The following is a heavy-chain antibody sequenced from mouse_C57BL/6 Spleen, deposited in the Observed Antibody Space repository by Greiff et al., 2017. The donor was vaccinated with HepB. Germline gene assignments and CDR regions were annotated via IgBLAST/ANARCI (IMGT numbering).Heavy chain of an antibody. CDR3: ARGDYYGSRYYFDY. V-gene: IGHV1-18*01. Sequence: EVKLMESGPELVKPGASVKIPCKASGYTFTDYNMDWVKQSHGKSLEWIGDINPNNGGTIYNQKFKGKATLTVDKSSSTAYMELRSLTSEDTAVYYCARGDYYGSRYYFDYWGQGTTLTVSS. CDR2: INPNNGGT. CDR1: GYTFTDYN. D-gene: IGHD1-1*01. J-gene: IGHJ2*01.